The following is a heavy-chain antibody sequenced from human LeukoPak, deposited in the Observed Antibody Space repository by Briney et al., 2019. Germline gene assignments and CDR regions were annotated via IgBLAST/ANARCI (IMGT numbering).Heavy chain of an antibody. Sequence: SETLSLTCTVSGGSISSSSYYWGWIRQPPGKGLEWIGSIYYSGSTYYNPSLKSRVTISVDTSKNQFSLKLGSVTAADTAVYYCASGIVVVPAAMRTPFDYWGQGTLVTVSS. CDR1: GGSISSSSYY. D-gene: IGHD2-2*01. CDR2: IYYSGST. V-gene: IGHV4-39*01. J-gene: IGHJ4*02. CDR3: ASGIVVVPAAMRTPFDY.